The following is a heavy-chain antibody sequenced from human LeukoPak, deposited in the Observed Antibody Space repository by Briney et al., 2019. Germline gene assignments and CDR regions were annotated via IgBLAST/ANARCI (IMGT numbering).Heavy chain of an antibody. D-gene: IGHD3-10*01. CDR1: GFTFSSYA. CDR2: ISGSGGST. CDR3: AKTMVRGVIIRGKIGYFDY. J-gene: IGHJ4*02. V-gene: IGHV3-23*01. Sequence: GGSLRLSCAASGFTFSSYAMSWVRQAPGKGLEWVSAISGSGGSTYYADSVKGWFTISRDNSKNTLYLQMNSLRAEDTAVYYCAKTMVRGVIIRGKIGYFDYWGQGTLVTVSS.